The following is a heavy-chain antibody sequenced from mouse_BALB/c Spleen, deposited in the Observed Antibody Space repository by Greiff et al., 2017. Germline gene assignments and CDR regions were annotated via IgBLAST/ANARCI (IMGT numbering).Heavy chain of an antibody. V-gene: IGHV2-2*02. D-gene: IGHD1-1*01. CDR3: ARNDRYYYGSPYYFDY. CDR1: GFSLTSYG. Sequence: VKLMESGPGLVQPSQSLSITCTVSGFSLTSYGVHWVRQSPGKGLEWLGVIWSGGSTDYNAAFISRLSISKDNSKSQVFFKMNSLQANDTAIYYCARNDRYYYGSPYYFDYWGQGTTLTVSS. J-gene: IGHJ2*01. CDR2: IWSGGST.